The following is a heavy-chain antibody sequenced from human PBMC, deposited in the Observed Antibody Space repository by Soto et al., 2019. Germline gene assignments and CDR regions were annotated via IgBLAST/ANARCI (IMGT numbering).Heavy chain of an antibody. Sequence: GGSLRLSCATSGFTFSKAWVGWVRQAPGKGLEWVGRIMSKTDGGTTDYAAPVKGRFTISRDDSKSTLYLQMNSLKTEDTAFYYCTTDSGMSPYSFDYWGQGTLVTSPQ. J-gene: IGHJ4*02. CDR3: TTDSGMSPYSFDY. V-gene: IGHV3-15*01. CDR1: GFTFSKAW. D-gene: IGHD1-26*01. CDR2: IMSKTDGGTT.